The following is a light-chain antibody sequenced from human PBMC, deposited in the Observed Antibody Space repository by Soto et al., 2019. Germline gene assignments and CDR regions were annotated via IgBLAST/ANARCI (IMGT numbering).Light chain of an antibody. J-gene: IGLJ7*01. Sequence: QSVLTQPASVSGSPGQSITISCTGTSSDVGGHNYVSWYQQHPGTAPKLMIYEVTNRPSGVSSRFSGSKSGNTASLTISGLQAEDEADYYCSSYTNSDTWVFGGGTQLTVL. CDR3: SSYTNSDTWV. V-gene: IGLV2-14*01. CDR1: SSDVGGHNY. CDR2: EVT.